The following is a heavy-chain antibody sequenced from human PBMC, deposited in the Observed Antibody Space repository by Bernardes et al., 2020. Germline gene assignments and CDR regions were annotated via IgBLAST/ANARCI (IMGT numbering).Heavy chain of an antibody. D-gene: IGHD3-3*02. CDR2: ISAYNGNT. CDR1: GYTFTSYG. V-gene: IGHV1-18*01. CDR3: ASLAIRGSPVDY. J-gene: IGHJ4*02. Sequence: ASVKVSCKASGYTFTSYGISWVRQAPGQGLEWMGWISAYNGNTNYAQKLQGRVTMTTDTSTSTAYMELRSLRSDDTAGYYCASLAIRGSPVDYWGQGTLVTVSS.